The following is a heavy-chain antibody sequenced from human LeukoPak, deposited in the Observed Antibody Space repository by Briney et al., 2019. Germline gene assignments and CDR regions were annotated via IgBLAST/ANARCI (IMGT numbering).Heavy chain of an antibody. D-gene: IGHD3-16*02. CDR1: GGSFSGYY. Sequence: SETLSLTCAVYGGSFSGYYWSWIRQPPGKGLERIGEINHSGSTNYNPSLKSRVTISVDTSKNQFSLKLSSVTAADTAVYYCARHLSDYDYVWGSYRFDYWGQGTLVTVSS. V-gene: IGHV4-34*01. J-gene: IGHJ4*02. CDR3: ARHLSDYDYVWGSYRFDY. CDR2: INHSGST.